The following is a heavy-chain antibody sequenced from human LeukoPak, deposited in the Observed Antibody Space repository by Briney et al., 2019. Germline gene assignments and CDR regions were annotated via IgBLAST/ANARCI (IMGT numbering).Heavy chain of an antibody. V-gene: IGHV4-34*01. J-gene: IGHJ5*02. CDR3: ARARSAWFDP. D-gene: IGHD3-3*01. CDR1: GFTFSSYA. CDR2: INHSGST. Sequence: GSLRLSCAASGFTFSSYAMSWVRQPPGKGLEWIGEINHSGSTNYNPSLKSRVTISVDTSKNQFSLKLSPVTAADTAVYYCARARSAWFDPWGQGTLVTVSS.